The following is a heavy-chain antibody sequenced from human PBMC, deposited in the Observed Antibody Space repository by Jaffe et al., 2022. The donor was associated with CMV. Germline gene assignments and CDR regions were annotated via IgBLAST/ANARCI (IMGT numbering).Heavy chain of an antibody. CDR3: ARIRFAASGYDY. Sequence: EVQLVESGGVLVQPGGSLRLSCAASGFTFSSYWMHWVRQAPGQGLVWVSRIFSDESNTDYADSVKGRFTVSRDNAKKMMYLQMNSLRVEDTAVYYCARIRFAASGYDYWGPGTLVTVSS. CDR1: GFTFSSYW. V-gene: IGHV3-74*01. D-gene: IGHD5-12*01. CDR2: IFSDESNT. J-gene: IGHJ4*02.